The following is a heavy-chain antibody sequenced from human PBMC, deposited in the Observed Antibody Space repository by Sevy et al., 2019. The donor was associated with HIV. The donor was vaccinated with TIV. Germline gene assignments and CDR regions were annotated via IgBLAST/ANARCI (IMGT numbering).Heavy chain of an antibody. V-gene: IGHV3-23*01. Sequence: GGSLRLSCAVSGVTFSDYAMSWVRQAPGKGLEWVSFISGFGDKTYYADSVRGRFTISRDNSKNTLHLQMNSLRAEDTAVYYCAKAGGINWFYYYYGMDVWGQGTTVIVSS. CDR3: AKAGGINWFYYYYGMDV. D-gene: IGHD1-1*01. J-gene: IGHJ6*02. CDR2: ISGFGDKT. CDR1: GVTFSDYA.